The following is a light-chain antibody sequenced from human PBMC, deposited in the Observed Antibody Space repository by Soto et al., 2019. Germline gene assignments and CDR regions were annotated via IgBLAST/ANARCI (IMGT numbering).Light chain of an antibody. J-gene: IGKJ4*01. CDR3: PHYGSSRLA. CDR2: GAS. V-gene: IGKV3-20*01. CDR1: QTVNNNY. Sequence: ELVLTHSPGTLSLSPGERATLSCRASQTVNNNYLAWYQQTPGQAPRLLISGASGRATGTPDRFSGSASGKDLTLAISRLEPQGVGVYYCPHYGSSRLAVGGGTKVDI.